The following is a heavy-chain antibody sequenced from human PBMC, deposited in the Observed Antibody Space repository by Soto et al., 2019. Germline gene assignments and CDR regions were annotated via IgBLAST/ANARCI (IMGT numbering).Heavy chain of an antibody. CDR1: GFTFSSYG. CDR3: ARESARDYGDFGWYYYYGMDV. CDR2: IWYDGSNK. D-gene: IGHD4-17*01. Sequence: QVQLVESGGGVVQPGRSLRLSCAASGFTFSSYGMHWVRQAPGKGLEWVAVIWYDGSNKYYADSVKGRFTISRDNSKNMLPLTXNSLRAEDTAVYYCARESARDYGDFGWYYYYGMDVWGQGTTVTVSS. J-gene: IGHJ6*02. V-gene: IGHV3-33*01.